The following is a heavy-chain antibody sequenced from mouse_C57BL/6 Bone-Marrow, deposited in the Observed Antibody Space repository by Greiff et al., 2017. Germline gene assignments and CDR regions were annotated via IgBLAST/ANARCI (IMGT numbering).Heavy chain of an antibody. J-gene: IGHJ2*01. CDR1: GFNIKDDY. CDR2: IDPENGDT. D-gene: IGHD2-5*01. V-gene: IGHV14-4*01. CDR3: TFYSNWGY. Sequence: VQLQQSGAELVRPGASVKLSCTASGFNIKDDYMHWVKQRPEQGLEWIGWIDPENGDTEYASKFQGKATITADTSSNTAYLQLSSLTSEYTAVYYCTFYSNWGYWGQGTTLTVSS.